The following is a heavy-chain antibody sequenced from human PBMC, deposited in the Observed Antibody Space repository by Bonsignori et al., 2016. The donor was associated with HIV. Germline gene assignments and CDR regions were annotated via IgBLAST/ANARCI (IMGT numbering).Heavy chain of an antibody. CDR2: IRSKNYGGTT. V-gene: IGHV3-49*02. J-gene: IGHJ6*03. CDR3: TRGGLQDLYYYYMDV. Sequence: WIRQPPGKGLQWVGFIRSKNYGGTTEYAASVTGRFTMTRDDSKSIAYLQMNSLKIDDTGVYFCTRGGLQDLYYYYMDVWGRGTTVTVSS.